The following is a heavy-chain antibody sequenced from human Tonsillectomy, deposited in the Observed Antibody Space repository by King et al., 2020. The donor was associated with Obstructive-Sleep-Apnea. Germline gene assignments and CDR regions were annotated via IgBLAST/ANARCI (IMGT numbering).Heavy chain of an antibody. CDR1: GFSLSTSGVG. V-gene: IGHV2-5*02. CDR2: LYWDDDK. J-gene: IGHJ4*02. D-gene: IGHD3-22*01. CDR3: AHRQEVYYDTSGFDY. Sequence: VTLKESGPTLVKPTQTLTLTCTFSGFSLSTSGVGVGWIRQPPGKALEWLALLYWDDDKRYSPSLKSRLTITKDTSKNQVVLTMTNMDPVDTATYYCAHRQEVYYDTSGFDYWGQGTLVTVSS.